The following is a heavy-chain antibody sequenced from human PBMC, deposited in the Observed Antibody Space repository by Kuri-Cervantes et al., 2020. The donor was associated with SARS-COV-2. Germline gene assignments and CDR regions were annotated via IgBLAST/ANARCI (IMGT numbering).Heavy chain of an antibody. J-gene: IGHJ6*02. D-gene: IGHD5-18*01. V-gene: IGHV3-7*01. Sequence: GGSLRLSCVASGFTFANYWMIWVRQAPGKGLECVASINGYGNETHYMDSVKGRFTISRDNAMNSVFLQMNRLRVKDTAVYYTFGGGYTNVWGLGTTVTVSS. CDR3: FGGGYTNV. CDR2: INGYGNET. CDR1: GFTFANYW.